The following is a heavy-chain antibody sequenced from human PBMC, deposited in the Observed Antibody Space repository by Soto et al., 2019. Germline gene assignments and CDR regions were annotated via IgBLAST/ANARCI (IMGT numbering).Heavy chain of an antibody. D-gene: IGHD2-15*01. CDR1: GFTLRSYW. J-gene: IGHJ4*02. Sequence: GGSLKISCAASGFTLRSYWMHLVRQAPGKGLVWVSRINSDGSSTSYAGSVKGRFTISRDNAKNTLYLQMNSLRAEDTAVYYCVRTSLVVAAATREDYWGQGTLVTVSS. CDR3: VRTSLVVAAATREDY. CDR2: INSDGSST. V-gene: IGHV3-74*01.